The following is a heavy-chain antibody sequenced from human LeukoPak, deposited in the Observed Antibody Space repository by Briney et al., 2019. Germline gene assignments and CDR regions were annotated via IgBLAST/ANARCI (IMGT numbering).Heavy chain of an antibody. Sequence: ASVKVSCKASGFTFTSSAMQWVRQARGQRLEWIGWIVVGSGNTNYAQKFQERVTITRDMSTSTAYTELRSLRSDDTAVYYCAGSTTWSGYSYGMDVWGQGTTVTVSS. CDR1: GFTFTSSA. D-gene: IGHD3-3*01. CDR2: IVVGSGNT. CDR3: AGSTTWSGYSYGMDV. V-gene: IGHV1-58*02. J-gene: IGHJ6*02.